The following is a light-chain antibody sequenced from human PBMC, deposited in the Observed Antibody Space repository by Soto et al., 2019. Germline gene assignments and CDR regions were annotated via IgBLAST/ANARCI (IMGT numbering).Light chain of an antibody. J-gene: IGLJ1*01. CDR3: SSYTTSPLSYV. CDR2: GVT. Sequence: QSALTQPASVSASPGQSITISCTGTSSDVGGYNYVSWYQQHPGKVPKLIIYGVTNRPSGVSNRFSGSKSGNTASLTTSGLQAEDEADYYCSSYTTSPLSYVFGTGTKVTVL. V-gene: IGLV2-14*01. CDR1: SSDVGGYNY.